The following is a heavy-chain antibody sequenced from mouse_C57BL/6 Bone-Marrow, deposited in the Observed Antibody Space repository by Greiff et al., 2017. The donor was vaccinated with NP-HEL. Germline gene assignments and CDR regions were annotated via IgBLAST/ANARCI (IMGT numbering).Heavy chain of an antibody. V-gene: IGHV3-1*01. CDR1: GYTITSCYV. CDR2: ISDSGST. CDR3: ARRAEAFDY. Sequence: EVKLVESGPGMVKPSQSLSLSCTVTGYTITSCYVWHWIRHPPGNQLEWMGYISDSGSTNYNPSLKSRISITHDTAKNHFSLKLNSMTTEDTATYYCARRAEAFDYWGQGTTLTVST. J-gene: IGHJ2*01. D-gene: IGHD3-2*02.